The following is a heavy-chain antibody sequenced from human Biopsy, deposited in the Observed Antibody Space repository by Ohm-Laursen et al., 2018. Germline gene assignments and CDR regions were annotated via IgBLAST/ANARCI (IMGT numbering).Heavy chain of an antibody. V-gene: IGHV4-59*01. CDR3: ARTPRDSFWSGSYKRGLWFDP. J-gene: IGHJ5*02. CDR2: VYKGGIT. D-gene: IGHD3-3*01. Sequence: PSETLCLTCSVSGGSIISYYWTWIRQPTGKGLEWMGHVYKGGITNYNPSLKSRVTISKDTSKNQFSLQVNSVTAADTAVYYCARTPRDSFWSGSYKRGLWFDPWGQGTLVIVPS. CDR1: GGSIISYY.